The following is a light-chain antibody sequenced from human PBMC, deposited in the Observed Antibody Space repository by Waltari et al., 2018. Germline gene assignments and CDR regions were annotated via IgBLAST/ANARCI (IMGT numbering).Light chain of an antibody. CDR1: QSVSSY. CDR2: DAS. Sequence: EIVLTQSPATLSLSPGERATLSCRASQSVSSYLAWYQQKPGQAPRPLIYDASNRATGIPARFSGSGSGTDFTLTISSLEPEDFAVYYCQQRSNSWTFGQGTKVEIK. CDR3: QQRSNSWT. J-gene: IGKJ1*01. V-gene: IGKV3-11*01.